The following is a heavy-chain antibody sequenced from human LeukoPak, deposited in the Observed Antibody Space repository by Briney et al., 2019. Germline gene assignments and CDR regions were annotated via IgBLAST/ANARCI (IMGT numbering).Heavy chain of an antibody. J-gene: IGHJ5*02. Sequence: GGSLRLSCAASGFSSSDYWMHWVRHAPGKGLVWVSRMNSDGTTTNYADSVKGRFTISRDNAKNTLYLQMNSLRAEDTAVYYCARGSEWELLSCDHWGQGTLVTVSS. CDR3: ARGSEWELLSCDH. D-gene: IGHD1-26*01. CDR2: MNSDGTTT. CDR1: GFSSSDYW. V-gene: IGHV3-74*01.